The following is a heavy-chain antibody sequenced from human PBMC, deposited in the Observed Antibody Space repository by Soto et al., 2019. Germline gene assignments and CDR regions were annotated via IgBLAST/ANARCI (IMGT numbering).Heavy chain of an antibody. J-gene: IGHJ6*02. CDR1: GYTFTTYD. CDR2: ISAYNGNT. Sequence: ASVKVSCKASGYTFTTYDLSWVRQAPGQGLEWMGWISAYNGNTNYAQNLQGRITMTTDTSTSTAYMELRSLRSDDTAVYYCARVIGYYYHMDVWGQGTTVTVSS. CDR3: ARVIGYYYHMDV. D-gene: IGHD3-22*01. V-gene: IGHV1-18*01.